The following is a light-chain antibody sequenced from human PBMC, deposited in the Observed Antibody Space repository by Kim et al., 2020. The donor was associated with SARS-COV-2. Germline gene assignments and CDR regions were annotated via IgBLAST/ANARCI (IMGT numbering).Light chain of an antibody. Sequence: EIVLTQSPGTLSLSPGERATLSCRASQSLNSNYLAWYQQKVGQAPRLLIHGASIRATGIPDRFSGSGSGTDFTLTIGRLEPEDFAVYFCQQYHFAPRTFGQGTKVDIK. CDR1: QSLNSNY. V-gene: IGKV3-20*01. J-gene: IGKJ1*01. CDR2: GAS. CDR3: QQYHFAPRT.